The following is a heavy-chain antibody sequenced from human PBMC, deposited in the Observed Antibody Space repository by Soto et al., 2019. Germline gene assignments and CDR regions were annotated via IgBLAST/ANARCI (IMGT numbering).Heavy chain of an antibody. CDR1: GYSFTSYW. CDR2: IDPSDSYT. D-gene: IGHD3-22*01. V-gene: IGHV5-10-1*01. CDR3: ARRGYYYDSSGYYPSAFDL. J-gene: IGHJ3*01. Sequence: GESLKISCKGSGYSFTSYWISWVRQMPGKGLEWMGRIDPSDSYTNYSPSFQGHVTISADKSISTAYLQWSSLKASDTAMYYCARRGYYYDSSGYYPSAFDLWGQGTMVTVSS.